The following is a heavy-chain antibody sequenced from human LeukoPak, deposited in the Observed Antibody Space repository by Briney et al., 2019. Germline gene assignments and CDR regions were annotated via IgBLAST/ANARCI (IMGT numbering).Heavy chain of an antibody. Sequence: ASVKVSFKASGYTFTSYGISWVRQAPGQGLEWMGWISAYNGNTNYAQKLQGRVTMTTDTSTSTAYMELRSLRSDDTAVYYCARVVSIAVAGFFDYRGQGTLVTVSS. CDR3: ARVVSIAVAGFFDY. CDR1: GYTFTSYG. D-gene: IGHD6-19*01. V-gene: IGHV1-18*01. J-gene: IGHJ4*02. CDR2: ISAYNGNT.